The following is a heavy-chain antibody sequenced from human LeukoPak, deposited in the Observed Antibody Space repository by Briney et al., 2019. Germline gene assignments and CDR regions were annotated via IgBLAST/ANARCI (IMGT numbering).Heavy chain of an antibody. CDR2: IYDSGST. J-gene: IGHJ5*02. Sequence: SETLSLTCTVSGCSISSNSYYWGRIRQPPGQGLEWIRSIYDSGSTYYNPSLKSRVTISVDTSKNQFSLKLSSVTAADTAVYYCARESEGVLRFLAQVIGVNNWVDPWGQGTLVTVSS. V-gene: IGHV4-39*02. D-gene: IGHD3-3*01. CDR3: ARESEGVLRFLAQVIGVNNWVDP. CDR1: GCSISSNSYY.